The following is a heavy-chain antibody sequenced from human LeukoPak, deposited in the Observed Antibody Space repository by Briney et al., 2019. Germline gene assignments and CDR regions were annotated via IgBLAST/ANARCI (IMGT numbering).Heavy chain of an antibody. CDR1: GFTFDDYA. V-gene: IGHV3-9*01. J-gene: IGHJ4*02. D-gene: IGHD1-26*01. CDR2: ISWNSGSI. CDR3: AKDRSVGATDYFDY. Sequence: GGSLRLSCAASGFTFDDYAMPWVRQAPGKGLEWVSGISWNSGSIGYADSVKGRFTISRDNAKNSLYLQMNSLRAEDTALYYCAKDRSVGATDYFDYWGQGTLVTVSS.